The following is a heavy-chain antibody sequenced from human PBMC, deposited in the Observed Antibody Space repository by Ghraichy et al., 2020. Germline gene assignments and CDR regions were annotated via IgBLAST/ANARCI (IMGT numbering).Heavy chain of an antibody. CDR2: ISGSGGST. D-gene: IGHD6-13*01. V-gene: IGHV3-23*01. Sequence: GGSLRLSCAASGFTFSSYAMSWVRQAPGKGLEWVSAISGSGGSTYYADSVKGRFTISRDNSKNTLYLQMNSLRAEDTAVYYCAKSPWYGSNIRGDLFDYWGQGTLVTVSS. CDR3: AKSPWYGSNIRGDLFDY. J-gene: IGHJ4*02. CDR1: GFTFSSYA.